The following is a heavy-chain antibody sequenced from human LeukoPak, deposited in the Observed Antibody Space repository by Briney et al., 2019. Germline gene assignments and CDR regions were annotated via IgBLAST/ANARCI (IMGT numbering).Heavy chain of an antibody. V-gene: IGHV3-48*01. Sequence: GGSLRLSCAASGFTFSSYSMNWVRQAPGKGLEWVSYISSSSSTIYYADSVKGRFTISRDNSKNTLYLQMNSLRAEDTAVYYCAKDWPSGYDGSGYYPFLYDSWGQGTLVAVSS. CDR2: ISSSSSTI. D-gene: IGHD3-22*01. CDR3: AKDWPSGYDGSGYYPFLYDS. J-gene: IGHJ4*02. CDR1: GFTFSSYS.